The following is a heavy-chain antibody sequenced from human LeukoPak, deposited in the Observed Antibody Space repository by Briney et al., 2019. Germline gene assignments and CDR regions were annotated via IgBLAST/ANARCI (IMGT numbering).Heavy chain of an antibody. CDR1: GGSISSGGYY. V-gene: IGHV4-39*07. CDR3: AIGPFDY. Sequence: SETLSLTCTVSGGSISSGGYYWGWIRQPPGKGLEWIGSIYYSGSTYYNPSLKSRVTISVDTSKNQFSLKLSSVTAADTAVYYCAIGPFDYWGQGTLVTVSS. J-gene: IGHJ4*02. CDR2: IYYSGST.